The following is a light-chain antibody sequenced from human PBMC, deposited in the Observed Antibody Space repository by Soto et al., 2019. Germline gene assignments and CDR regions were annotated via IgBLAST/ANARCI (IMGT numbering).Light chain of an antibody. CDR2: GAS. Sequence: EIVMTQSPATLSVSPGERATLSCRASQIVSSNLAWYQQKPGQAPRLLIYGASTRATGIPARFSGSGSGTEFTLTISSLQSEDFALYYCQQYNDWPRTFGPGTKVDIK. CDR3: QQYNDWPRT. J-gene: IGKJ3*01. CDR1: QIVSSN. V-gene: IGKV3-15*01.